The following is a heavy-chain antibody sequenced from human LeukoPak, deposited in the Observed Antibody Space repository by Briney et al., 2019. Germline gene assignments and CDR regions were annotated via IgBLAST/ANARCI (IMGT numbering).Heavy chain of an antibody. CDR3: ARHSWYSGVWPFDY. D-gene: IGHD6-19*01. Sequence: KPSETLSLTCAVYGGSFSDYYWSWIRQPPGRGLEWIGEINHSGSTNYNPSLKSRVTISVDTSKNQFSLKLSSVTAADTAVYYCARHSWYSGVWPFDYWGQGTLVTASS. J-gene: IGHJ4*02. V-gene: IGHV4-34*01. CDR2: INHSGST. CDR1: GGSFSDYY.